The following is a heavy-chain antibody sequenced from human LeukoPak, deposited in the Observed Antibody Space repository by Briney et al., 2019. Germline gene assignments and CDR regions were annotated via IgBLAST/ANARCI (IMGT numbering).Heavy chain of an antibody. J-gene: IGHJ4*02. CDR3: ARVSEAAAGIGFDY. Sequence: SETLSLTCTVSGGSISSYYWSWIRQPPGKGLEWIGYIYYSGSTNYNPSLKSRVTISVDTSKNQFSLKLSSVTAADTAVYYCARVSEAAAGIGFDYWGQGTLVTVSS. CDR1: GGSISSYY. D-gene: IGHD6-13*01. V-gene: IGHV4-59*01. CDR2: IYYSGST.